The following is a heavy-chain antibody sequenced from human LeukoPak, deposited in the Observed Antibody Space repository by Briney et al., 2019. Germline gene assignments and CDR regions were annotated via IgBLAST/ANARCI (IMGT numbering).Heavy chain of an antibody. CDR1: GGSFSGYY. D-gene: IGHD2-2*01. J-gene: IGHJ4*02. CDR2: INNSGST. V-gene: IGHV4-34*01. Sequence: SETLSLTCAVYGGSFSGYYWSWLRQPPGKGLEWVGEINNSGSTNYNASLKSRVTISVDKSKNHFSLKLTSVTAADAAVYYCARALICSSTSCYPSGFDYWGQGTLVTVSS. CDR3: ARALICSSTSCYPSGFDY.